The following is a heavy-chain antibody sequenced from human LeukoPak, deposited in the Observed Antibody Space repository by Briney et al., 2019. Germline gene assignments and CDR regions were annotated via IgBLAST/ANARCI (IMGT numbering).Heavy chain of an antibody. D-gene: IGHD6-13*01. V-gene: IGHV4-59*01. CDR3: AKGGVTSSWYLGDY. Sequence: PSETLSLTCIVSGGSLTNYYWTWIRQPPGKGLEWIGYIYYSGGTNYNPSLKSRITISVDTSKNQFSLKLTSVTAADTAVYYCAKGGVTSSWYLGDYWGQGTLVTVSS. J-gene: IGHJ4*02. CDR2: IYYSGGT. CDR1: GGSLTNYY.